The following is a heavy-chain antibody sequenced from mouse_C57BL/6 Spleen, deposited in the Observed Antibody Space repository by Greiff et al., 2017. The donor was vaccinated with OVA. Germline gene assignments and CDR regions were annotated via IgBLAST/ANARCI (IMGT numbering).Heavy chain of an antibody. CDR2: IDPEDGDT. V-gene: IGHV14-1*01. J-gene: IGHJ4*01. Sequence: VQLKQSGAELVRPGASVKLSCTASGFNIKDYYMHWVKQRPEQGLEWIGRIDPEDGDTEYAPKFQGKATMTADTSSNTAYLQLSSLTSEDTAVYYCTTGGDYDAHYYAMDYWGQGTSVTVSS. D-gene: IGHD2-4*01. CDR3: TTGGDYDAHYYAMDY. CDR1: GFNIKDYY.